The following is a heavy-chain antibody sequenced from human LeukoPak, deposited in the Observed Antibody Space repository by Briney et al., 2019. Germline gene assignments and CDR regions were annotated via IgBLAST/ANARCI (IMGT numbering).Heavy chain of an antibody. CDR2: IFPSGGEI. V-gene: IGHV3-23*01. D-gene: IGHD5-12*01. Sequence: PGGSLRLSCAASGFTFSTLAMIWVRQPPGKGLEWVSSIFPSGGEIHYADSVRGRFTISRDNAKNTLYLQMNSLRAEDTAVYYCARGVIVATWGAFDIWGQGTMVTVSS. CDR3: ARGVIVATWGAFDI. CDR1: GFTFSTLA. J-gene: IGHJ3*02.